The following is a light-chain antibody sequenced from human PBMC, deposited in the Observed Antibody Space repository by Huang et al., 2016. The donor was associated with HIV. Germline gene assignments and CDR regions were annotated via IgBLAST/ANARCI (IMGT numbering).Light chain of an antibody. CDR2: AAA. CDR1: QSIGSS. CDR3: QQSYSTASS. Sequence: DIQMTQSPSSLSASVGDRATITCRASQSIGSSLNWYQQQPGKSPKLLIYAAASVESGVPSRCSGRGSGTDFTLTISSLQPEDFATYYCQQSYSTASSFGQGTRLEIK. V-gene: IGKV1-39*01. J-gene: IGKJ5*01.